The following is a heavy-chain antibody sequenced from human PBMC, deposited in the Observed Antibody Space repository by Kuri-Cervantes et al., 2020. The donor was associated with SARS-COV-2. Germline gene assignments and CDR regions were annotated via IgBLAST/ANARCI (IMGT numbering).Heavy chain of an antibody. CDR1: GGSVSSGSYY. Sequence: GSLRLSCTVSGGSVSSGSYYWSWIRQPPGKGLEWIGYIYYSGSTNYNPSLKSRVTISVDTSKNQFSLKLSSATAADTAVYYCARDGAGVAVAGTSNWFDPWGQGTLVTVSS. V-gene: IGHV4-61*01. J-gene: IGHJ5*02. D-gene: IGHD6-19*01. CDR2: IYYSGST. CDR3: ARDGAGVAVAGTSNWFDP.